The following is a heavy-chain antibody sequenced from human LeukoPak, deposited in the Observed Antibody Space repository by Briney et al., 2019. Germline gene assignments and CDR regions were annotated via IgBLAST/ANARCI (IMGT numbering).Heavy chain of an antibody. D-gene: IGHD5-18*01. CDR3: ARALGYSYGYAVDY. V-gene: IGHV3-11*04. CDR2: ISSSSGTI. J-gene: IGHJ4*02. Sequence: GGSLRLSCAASGFTFSDYYMSWIRQTPGKGLEWLSYISSSSGTIYYADSVKGRFTISGDNAKNSLYLQMNSLRAEDTAVYYCARALGYSYGYAVDYWGQGTLVTVSS. CDR1: GFTFSDYY.